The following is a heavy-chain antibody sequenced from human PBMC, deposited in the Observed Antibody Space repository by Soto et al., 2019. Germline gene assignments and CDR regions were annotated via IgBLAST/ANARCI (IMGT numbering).Heavy chain of an antibody. CDR3: ARDSGTSYYYYGMDV. D-gene: IGHD1-1*01. CDR2: IIPIFGTA. J-gene: IGHJ6*02. V-gene: IGHV1-69*13. CDR1: GGTFSSYG. Sequence: SVKVSCKASGGTFSSYGISWVRQAPGQGLEWMGGIIPIFGTANYAQKFQGRVTITADESTSTAYMELSSLRSEDTAVYYCARDSGTSYYYYGMDVWGQGTTVTVSS.